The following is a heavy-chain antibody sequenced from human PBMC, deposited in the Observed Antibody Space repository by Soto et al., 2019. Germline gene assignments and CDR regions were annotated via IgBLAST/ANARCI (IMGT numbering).Heavy chain of an antibody. J-gene: IGHJ6*02. CDR2: INPSGGST. V-gene: IGHV1-46*01. D-gene: IGHD3-9*01. Sequence: ASVKVSCKASGYTFTSYYMHWVRQAPGQGLEWMGIINPSGGSTSYAQKFQGRVTMTRDTSTSTVYMELSSLRSEDTAVYYCARVVIRILTGYYYYYGMDVWGQGTTVTVSS. CDR1: GYTFTSYY. CDR3: ARVVIRILTGYYYYYGMDV.